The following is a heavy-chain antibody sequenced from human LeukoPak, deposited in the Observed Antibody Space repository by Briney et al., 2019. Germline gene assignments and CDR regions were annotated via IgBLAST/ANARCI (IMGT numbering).Heavy chain of an antibody. V-gene: IGHV3-21*01. CDR2: ISSSSSYI. CDR1: GFTFSGYS. CDR3: ARFPGDLYCSGGSCYKDYGMDV. Sequence: GGSLRLSCAASGFTFSGYSMNWVRQAPGKGLEWVSSISSSSSYIYYADSVKGRFTISRDNAKNSLYLQMNSLRAEDTAVYYCARFPGDLYCSGGSCYKDYGMDVWGQGTTVTVSS. D-gene: IGHD2-15*01. J-gene: IGHJ6*02.